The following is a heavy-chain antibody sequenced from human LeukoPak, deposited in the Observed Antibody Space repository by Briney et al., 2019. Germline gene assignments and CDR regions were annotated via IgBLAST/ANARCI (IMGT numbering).Heavy chain of an antibody. CDR1: GFTFSSYW. CDR3: ARDAHCSGGSCWYYYGMDV. J-gene: IGHJ6*02. CDR2: IKQDGSEK. V-gene: IGHV3-7*01. D-gene: IGHD2-15*01. Sequence: GGSLRLSCAASGFTFSSYWMSWVRQAPGKGPEWVANIKQDGSEKYYVDSVKGRFTISRDNAKNSLYLQMNSLRAEDTAVYYCARDAHCSGGSCWYYYGMDVWGQGTTVTVSS.